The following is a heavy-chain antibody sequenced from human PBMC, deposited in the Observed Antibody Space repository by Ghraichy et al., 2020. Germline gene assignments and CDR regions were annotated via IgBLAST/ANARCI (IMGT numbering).Heavy chain of an antibody. J-gene: IGHJ5*02. CDR2: IYTSGST. Sequence: SQTLSLTCTVSGGSISSGSYYWSWIRQPAGKGLEWIGRIYTSGSTNYNPSLKSRVTISVDTSKNQFSLKLSSVTAADTAVYYCARDGGSWYLNWFDPWGQGTLVTVSS. D-gene: IGHD6-13*01. V-gene: IGHV4-61*02. CDR1: GGSISSGSYY. CDR3: ARDGGSWYLNWFDP.